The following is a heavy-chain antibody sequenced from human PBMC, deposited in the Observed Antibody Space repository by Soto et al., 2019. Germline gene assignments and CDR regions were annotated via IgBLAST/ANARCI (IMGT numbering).Heavy chain of an antibody. CDR2: ISYDGGSK. CDR1: GFTFSSYA. V-gene: IGHV3-30-3*01. D-gene: IGHD3-3*01. Sequence: QVQLVESGGGVVQPGWSLRLSCAASGFTFSSYAMHWVRQAPGKGLEWVAVISYDGGSKTYADSVKGRFTISRDNSKNTLSLQMKSLKGEDTAVYYGARRSPSSGTYFNDAFDFWGQGTMVTVSS. J-gene: IGHJ3*01. CDR3: ARRSPSSGTYFNDAFDF.